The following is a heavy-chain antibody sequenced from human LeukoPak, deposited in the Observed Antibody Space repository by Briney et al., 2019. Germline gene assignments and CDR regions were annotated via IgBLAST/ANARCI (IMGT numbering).Heavy chain of an antibody. CDR2: ISFDGSDK. Sequence: GGSLRLSCAASGFTFSRFAMHWVRQAPGKGLEWVAVISFDGSDKFYADSVKGRFSISRDNSKNTLYLQMNSLRAEDTAVYYCASMTPGGYYYGMDVWGQGTTVTVSS. V-gene: IGHV3-30*03. D-gene: IGHD4-11*01. J-gene: IGHJ6*02. CDR1: GFTFSRFA. CDR3: ASMTPGGYYYGMDV.